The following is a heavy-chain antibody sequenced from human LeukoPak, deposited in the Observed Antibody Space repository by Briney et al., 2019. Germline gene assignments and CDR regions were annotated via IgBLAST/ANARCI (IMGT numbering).Heavy chain of an antibody. D-gene: IGHD3-10*01. J-gene: IGHJ4*02. CDR1: GYSISSGYY. CDR2: IYHSGST. V-gene: IGHV4-38-2*01. Sequence: SETLSLTCAVSGYSISSGYYRGWIRQPPGKGLEWIGSIYHSGSTYYNPSLKSRVTISVDTSKNQFSLKLSSVTAADTAVYYCARVKITMVRGVQYPDYWGQGTLVTVSS. CDR3: ARVKITMVRGVQYPDY.